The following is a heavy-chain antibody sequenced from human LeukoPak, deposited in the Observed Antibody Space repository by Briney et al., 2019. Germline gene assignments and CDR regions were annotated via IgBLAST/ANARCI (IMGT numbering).Heavy chain of an antibody. CDR3: ARDCGGGSCYGPYDAFDI. CDR1: GFSFSSYT. J-gene: IGHJ3*02. CDR2: ISGGGTNT. D-gene: IGHD2-15*01. Sequence: GGSLRLSCAASGFSFSSYTMSWVRQAPGKGLEWVSTISGGGTNTYRADSVKGRFTISRDNSKNTLYLQMNSLRAEDTAVYYCARDCGGGSCYGPYDAFDIWGQGTMVTVSS. V-gene: IGHV3-23*01.